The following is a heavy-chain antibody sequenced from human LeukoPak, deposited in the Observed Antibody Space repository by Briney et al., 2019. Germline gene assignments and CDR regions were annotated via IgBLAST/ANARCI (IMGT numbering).Heavy chain of an antibody. D-gene: IGHD3-10*01. V-gene: IGHV4-31*03. J-gene: IGHJ4*02. CDR3: ARSPRDGFGELWTHFDY. Sequence: SQTLSLTCTVSGGSISRGGYYWSWIRQQPGKGLEWIGYFYYSGSTYYNPSLKSRVTISVDTSKNQFSLKLSSVTAADTAGYYCARSPRDGFGELWTHFDYWGQGTLVTVSS. CDR2: FYYSGST. CDR1: GGSISRGGYY.